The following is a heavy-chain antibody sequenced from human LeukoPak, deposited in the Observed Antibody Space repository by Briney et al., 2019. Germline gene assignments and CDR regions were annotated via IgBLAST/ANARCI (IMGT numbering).Heavy chain of an antibody. V-gene: IGHV4-4*07. CDR1: GGSISSYY. Sequence: SETRSLTCTVSGGSISSYYWSWIRQPAGKGLEWIGRIWTSGSTNFNPSLKSRVTVSVDTSRNQFSLKLSSVTAADTAVYRCARGRCTSASCNTVDAFDIWGQGIMVTVSS. J-gene: IGHJ3*02. CDR3: ARGRCTSASCNTVDAFDI. D-gene: IGHD2-2*02. CDR2: IWTSGST.